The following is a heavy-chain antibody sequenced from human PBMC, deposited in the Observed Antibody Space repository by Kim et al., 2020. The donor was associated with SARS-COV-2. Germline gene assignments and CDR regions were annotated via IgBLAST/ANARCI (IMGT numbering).Heavy chain of an antibody. J-gene: IGHJ6*02. D-gene: IGHD3-10*01. Sequence: DSVKGRFAISGDNSKNTLYLQMNSLGPEDTAVYYCVRDDKYGSRGPNGLDVWGQGTTVTVSS. V-gene: IGHV3-30*09. CDR3: VRDDKYGSRGPNGLDV.